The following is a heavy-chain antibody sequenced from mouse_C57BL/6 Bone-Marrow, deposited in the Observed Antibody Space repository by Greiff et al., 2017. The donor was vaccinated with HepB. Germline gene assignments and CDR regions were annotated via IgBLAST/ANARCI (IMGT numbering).Heavy chain of an antibody. Sequence: QVQLQQSGAELARPGASVKMSCKASGYTFTNYTMNWVKQRPGQGLKWIGYINPSSGYTKYNQKFKDKATLTADKSSSTAYMQLSSLTSEDSAVYYCANSADGYYVWYFDVWGTGTTVTVSS. CDR2: INPSSGYT. V-gene: IGHV1-4*01. D-gene: IGHD2-3*01. J-gene: IGHJ1*03. CDR3: ANSADGYYVWYFDV. CDR1: GYTFTNYT.